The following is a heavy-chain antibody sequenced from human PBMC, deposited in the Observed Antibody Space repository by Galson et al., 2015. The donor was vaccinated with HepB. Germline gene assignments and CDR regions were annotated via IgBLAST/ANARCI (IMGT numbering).Heavy chain of an antibody. Sequence: SLRLSCAASGFTFSTYSMNWVRQAPGKGLEWISYISNSGNLIYYADSVEGRFTISRDNAKNSLSLQMNSLRFEDTAVYYCARAPNPRFWSGYADYWGQGTLVTVSS. CDR3: ARAPNPRFWSGYADY. V-gene: IGHV3-48*04. CDR2: ISNSGNLI. CDR1: GFTFSTYS. J-gene: IGHJ4*02. D-gene: IGHD3-3*01.